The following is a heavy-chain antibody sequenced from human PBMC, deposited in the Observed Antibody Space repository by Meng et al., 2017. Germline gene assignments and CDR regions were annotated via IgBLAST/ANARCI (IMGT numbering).Heavy chain of an antibody. Sequence: ASVKVSCKASGYTFTGYYMHWVRQAPGQGLEWMGWINPNSGGTNYAQKFQGRVTMTRDTSISTAYMELSRLRSDDTAVYYCARLRGQSMVRGVSSDYWGQGTLVTVSS. CDR2: INPNSGGT. J-gene: IGHJ4*02. D-gene: IGHD3-10*01. CDR1: GYTFTGYY. V-gene: IGHV1-2*02. CDR3: ARLRGQSMVRGVSSDY.